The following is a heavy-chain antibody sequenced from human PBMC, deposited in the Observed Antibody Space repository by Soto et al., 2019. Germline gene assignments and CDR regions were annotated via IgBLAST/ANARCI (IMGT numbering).Heavy chain of an antibody. CDR2: IYYSGST. Sequence: SETLSLTCTVSGGSISSGGYYWSWIRQHPGKGLEWIGYIYYSGSTYYNPSLKSRVTISVDTSKNQFSLKLSSVTAADTAVYYCARALTYYYGSGSYSTQNWFDPWGQGTLVTVSS. CDR1: GGSISSGGYY. D-gene: IGHD3-10*01. V-gene: IGHV4-31*03. CDR3: ARALTYYYGSGSYSTQNWFDP. J-gene: IGHJ5*02.